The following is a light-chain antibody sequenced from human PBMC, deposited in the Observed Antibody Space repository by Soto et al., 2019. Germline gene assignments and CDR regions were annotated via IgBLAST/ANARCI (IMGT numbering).Light chain of an antibody. CDR3: AAWDDSLDGPV. J-gene: IGLJ3*02. Sequence: QSVLTQPPSASGTPGQGVTISCSGSNSNIGGNTVNWYQQLPGTAPKLLMYGQNQRPSGVPDRFSGSKSGTSASLAISGLQSEDEADYFCAAWDDSLDGPVFGGGTKLTVL. CDR1: NSNIGGNT. CDR2: GQN. V-gene: IGLV1-44*01.